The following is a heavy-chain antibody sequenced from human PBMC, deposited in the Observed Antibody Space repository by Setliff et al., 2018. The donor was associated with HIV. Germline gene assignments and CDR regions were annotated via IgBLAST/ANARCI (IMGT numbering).Heavy chain of an antibody. J-gene: IGHJ4*02. V-gene: IGHV4-34*01. Sequence: SETLSLTCAVYGGSFSGYYWSWIRQPPGKGLEWIGYIYHSGSAIYNPSLNSRVIISVDRSKNQFSLKLNSVTAADTAVYYCVRVPDYWGQGTLVTVSS. CDR2: IYHSGSA. CDR3: VRVPDY. CDR1: GGSFSGYY.